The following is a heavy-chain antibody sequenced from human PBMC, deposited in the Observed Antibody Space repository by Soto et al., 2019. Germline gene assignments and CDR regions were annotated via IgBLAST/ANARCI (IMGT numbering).Heavy chain of an antibody. CDR1: GFTFSSYW. J-gene: IGHJ5*02. D-gene: IGHD1-26*01. CDR3: ASLALVRGATADWFDP. V-gene: IGHV3-74*01. CDR2: SNSDGSST. Sequence: EVQLVESGGGLVQPGGSLRLSCAASGFTFSSYWMHWVRQAPGKGLVWVSRSNSDGSSTSYAASVKGRFTISRDNAQHSPDLQINSRRLEDTAVYYCASLALVRGATADWFDPWGQGTLVTVSS.